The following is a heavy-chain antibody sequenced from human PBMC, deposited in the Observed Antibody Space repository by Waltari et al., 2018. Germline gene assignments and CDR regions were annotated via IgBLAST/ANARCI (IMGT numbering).Heavy chain of an antibody. Sequence: LVQSGAELKKPGASVTVSCKGSGFTLPEYDINWVRQASGQGLEWMGWMNPKSGNTGYGQKFQGRVTMTRDTSINTAYMELSSLTSDDTAVYYCARFMVRGEVTPWGQGTQVTVSS. D-gene: IGHD3-10*01. CDR3: ARFMVRGEVTP. J-gene: IGHJ5*02. V-gene: IGHV1-8*01. CDR1: GFTLPEYD. CDR2: MNPKSGNT.